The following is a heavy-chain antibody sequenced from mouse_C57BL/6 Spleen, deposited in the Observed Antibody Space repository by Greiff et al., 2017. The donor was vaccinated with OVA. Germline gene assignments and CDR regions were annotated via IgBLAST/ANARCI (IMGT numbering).Heavy chain of an antibody. CDR2: ISGGGGNT. J-gene: IGHJ4*01. Sequence: EVQRVESGGGLVKPGGSLKLSCAASGFTFSSYTMSWVRQTPEKRLEWVATISGGGGNTYYPDSVKGRFTISRDNAKNTLYLQMSSLRSEDTALYYCARHSPYYYGSSFYAMDYWGQGTSVTVSS. D-gene: IGHD1-1*01. V-gene: IGHV5-9*01. CDR1: GFTFSSYT. CDR3: ARHSPYYYGSSFYAMDY.